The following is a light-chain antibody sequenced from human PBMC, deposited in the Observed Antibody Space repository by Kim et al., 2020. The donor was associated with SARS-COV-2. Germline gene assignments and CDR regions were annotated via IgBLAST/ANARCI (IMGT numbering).Light chain of an antibody. V-gene: IGKV3-15*01. Sequence: LPPGERATRSCRASQSVSSTLAWYQQKPGQAPRLLIYGASTRATGVPARFSAGGSGTDFSLTISSLQSEDFAVYYCQQYNNWPLTFGGGTKVDIK. CDR2: GAS. J-gene: IGKJ4*01. CDR1: QSVSST. CDR3: QQYNNWPLT.